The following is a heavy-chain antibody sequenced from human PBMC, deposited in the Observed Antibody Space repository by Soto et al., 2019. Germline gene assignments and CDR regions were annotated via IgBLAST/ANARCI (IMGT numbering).Heavy chain of an antibody. CDR2: ISAYNGNT. D-gene: IGHD3-10*01. V-gene: IGHV1-18*04. CDR1: GYTFTSYG. Sequence: ASVKVSCKASGYTFTSYGISWVRQAPGQGLEWMGWISAYNGNTNYAQKLQGRVTMTTDTSTSTAYMELRSLRAEDTAVYYCAREEGYGTEDDAFDIWGQGTMVTVSS. J-gene: IGHJ3*02. CDR3: AREEGYGTEDDAFDI.